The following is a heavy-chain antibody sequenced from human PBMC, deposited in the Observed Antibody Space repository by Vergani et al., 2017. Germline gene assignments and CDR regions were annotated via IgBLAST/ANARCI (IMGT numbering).Heavy chain of an antibody. D-gene: IGHD3-10*01. V-gene: IGHV3-21*01. Sequence: EVQLVESGGGLVKPGGSLRLSCAASGFTFSSYSMNWVRQAPGKGLEWVSSISSSSSYIYYADSVKGRFTISRDNAKNSLYLQMNSLRAEDTAVYYCARRTGSGSYYNRLFDPWGQGTLVTVSS. CDR1: GFTFSSYS. CDR3: ARRTGSGSYYNRLFDP. J-gene: IGHJ5*02. CDR2: ISSSSSYI.